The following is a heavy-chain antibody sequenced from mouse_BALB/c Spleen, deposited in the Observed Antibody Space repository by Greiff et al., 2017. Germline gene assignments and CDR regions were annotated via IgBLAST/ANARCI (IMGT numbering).Heavy chain of an antibody. CDR1: GFTFSSFG. V-gene: IGHV5-17*02. CDR2: ISSGSSTI. Sequence: DVMLVESGGGLVQPGGSRKLSCAASGFTFSSFGMHWVRQAPEKGLEWVAYISSGSSTIYYADTVKGRFTISRDNPKNTLFLQMTSLRSEDTAMYYCARNSYYGSSLFFDYWGQGTTLTVSS. CDR3: ARNSYYGSSLFFDY. J-gene: IGHJ2*01. D-gene: IGHD1-1*01.